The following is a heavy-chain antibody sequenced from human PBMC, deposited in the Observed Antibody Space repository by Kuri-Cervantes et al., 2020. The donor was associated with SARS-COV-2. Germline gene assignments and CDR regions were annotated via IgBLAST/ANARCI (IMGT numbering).Heavy chain of an antibody. CDR1: GYTFTDYY. Sequence: SVKVSCKASGYTFTDYYLHWVRQAPGQGLEWMGRIIPILGTANYAQKFQGRVTITADTSTSTAYMELSSLRSEDTAVYYCARSYSNNVGYYYYYMDVWGKGTTVTVSS. CDR3: ARSYSNNVGYYYYYMDV. V-gene: IGHV1-69*08. CDR2: IIPILGTA. D-gene: IGHD4-11*01. J-gene: IGHJ6*03.